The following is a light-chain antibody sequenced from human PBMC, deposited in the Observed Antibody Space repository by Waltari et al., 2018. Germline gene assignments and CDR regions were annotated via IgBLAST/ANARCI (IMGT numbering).Light chain of an antibody. CDR2: PNN. Sequence: QSVLTQPPSASGTPGQRVTISCSGSNSNIGSNPLNWYQQLPGTAPKLLIYPNNGGPSGVPDRFSGSKAGTSASLAISGLQSEDEGDYYCAAWDDRLNGVVFGGGTKLTVL. CDR1: NSNIGSNP. V-gene: IGLV1-44*01. CDR3: AAWDDRLNGVV. J-gene: IGLJ2*01.